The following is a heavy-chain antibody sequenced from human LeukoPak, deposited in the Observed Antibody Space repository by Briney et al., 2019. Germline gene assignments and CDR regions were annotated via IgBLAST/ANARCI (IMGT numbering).Heavy chain of an antibody. CDR3: ASGRYYYDSSGYLLDY. CDR2: INHSGST. D-gene: IGHD3-22*01. Sequence: SETLSLTCAVYGGSFSGYYWSWIRQPPGKGLEWIGQINHSGSTNYNPYLKSRVTISVDASNNQSSQKLSSVTAADTAVYYCASGRYYYDSSGYLLDYWGQGTLVTVSS. J-gene: IGHJ4*02. V-gene: IGHV4-34*01. CDR1: GGSFSGYY.